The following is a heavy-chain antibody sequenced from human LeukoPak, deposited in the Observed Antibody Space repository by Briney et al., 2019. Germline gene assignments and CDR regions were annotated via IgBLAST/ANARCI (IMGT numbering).Heavy chain of an antibody. CDR1: GYTFTSYG. CDR3: ARGRTYYDILTGYPPWFDP. CDR2: ISAYNGNT. V-gene: IGHV1-18*01. Sequence: ASVKVSCKASGYTFTSYGISWVRQAPGQGLEWMGWISAYNGNTNYAQKLQGRVTMTTDTSTSTAYMELRSLRSDDTAVYYCARGRTYYDILTGYPPWFDPWGQGTLVTVSS. D-gene: IGHD3-9*01. J-gene: IGHJ5*02.